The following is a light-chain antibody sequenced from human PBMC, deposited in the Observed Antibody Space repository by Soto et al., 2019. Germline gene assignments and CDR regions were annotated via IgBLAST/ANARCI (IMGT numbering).Light chain of an antibody. V-gene: IGKV1-39*01. CDR2: DAS. J-gene: IGKJ5*01. CDR3: QQSYMDPIT. Sequence: DIQMTQSPASLSSSVGDGVTITCRASQTISSYLSWYQKKPGKAPNLLIYDASRLQSGVPSRFSGSGGGTDFTLSISSVQPEDFATYFCQQSYMDPITFGQGTQLEI. CDR1: QTISSY.